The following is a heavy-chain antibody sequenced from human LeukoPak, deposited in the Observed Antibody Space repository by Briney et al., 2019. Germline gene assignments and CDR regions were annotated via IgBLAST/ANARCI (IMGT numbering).Heavy chain of an antibody. CDR1: GFTFSSYG. J-gene: IGHJ6*03. D-gene: IGHD6-6*01. CDR3: AKETSAARYYYYMDV. Sequence: GGSLRLPCAASGFTFSSYGMHWVRQAPGKGLEWVAVIWYDGSNKYYADSVKGRFTISRDNSKNTLYLQMNSLRAEDTAVYYCAKETSAARYYYYMDVWGKGTTVTVSS. V-gene: IGHV3-33*06. CDR2: IWYDGSNK.